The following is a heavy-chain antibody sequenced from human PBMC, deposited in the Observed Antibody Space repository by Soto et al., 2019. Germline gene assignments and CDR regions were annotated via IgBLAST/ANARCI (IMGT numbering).Heavy chain of an antibody. CDR2: INAYNGNT. V-gene: IGHV1-18*01. D-gene: IGHD2-21*02. J-gene: IGHJ4*02. Sequence: GASVKVSCKASGYTFTIYGISWVLQAPGQGLEWMGWINAYNGNTNYAQKLQGRVTMTTDTSTSTAYMELSSLRSEDTAVYYCARSIVVVTDLEYWGQGTLVNVSS. CDR3: ARSIVVVTDLEY. CDR1: GYTFTIYG.